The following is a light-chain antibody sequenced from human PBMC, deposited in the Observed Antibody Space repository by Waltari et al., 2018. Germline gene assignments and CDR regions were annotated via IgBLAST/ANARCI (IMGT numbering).Light chain of an antibody. CDR2: DDR. CDR3: QVWDSRSDHVV. V-gene: IGLV3-21*02. J-gene: IGLJ3*02. CDR1: DFGSKP. Sequence: SYVVTQPPSVSVAPGQTARMSCGGTDFGSKPVHWYQQKPGQAPVLVVFDDRFRPSGIPGRFPGSNSGNTATLTINRVEAGDEADYYCQVWDSRSDHVVFGGGTKLTLL.